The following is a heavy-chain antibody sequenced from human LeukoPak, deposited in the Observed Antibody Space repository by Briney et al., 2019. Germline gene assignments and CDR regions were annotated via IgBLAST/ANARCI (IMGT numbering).Heavy chain of an antibody. CDR1: GGSISSYY. Sequence: PSETLSLNCTVSGGSISSYYWSWLRQPPGKGLEWIAYRHHSGSSNSNPSLESRVTVSVDTSNNQFSLWVTSVTAADTAVYYCARVVGSGWNYFDSWGQGTLVTVSS. CDR2: RHHSGSS. CDR3: ARVVGSGWNYFDS. V-gene: IGHV4-59*01. D-gene: IGHD6-19*01. J-gene: IGHJ4*02.